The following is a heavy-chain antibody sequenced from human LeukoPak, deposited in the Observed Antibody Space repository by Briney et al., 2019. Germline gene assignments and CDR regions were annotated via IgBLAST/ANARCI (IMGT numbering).Heavy chain of an antibody. CDR3: AEVAGIRTTAFDY. J-gene: IGHJ4*02. CDR2: ISYDGSNK. D-gene: IGHD1-14*01. V-gene: IGHV3-30*18. Sequence: PGRSLRLSCAASGFTFSSYGMHWVRQAPGKGLEWVAVISYDGSNKYYADSVKGRFTISRDNSKNTLYLQMNSLRAEDTAVYYCAEVAGIRTTAFDYWGQGTLVTVSS. CDR1: GFTFSSYG.